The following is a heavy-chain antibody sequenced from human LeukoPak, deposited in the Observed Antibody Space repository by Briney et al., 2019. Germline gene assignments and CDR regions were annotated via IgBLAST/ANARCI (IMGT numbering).Heavy chain of an antibody. D-gene: IGHD2-15*01. J-gene: IGHJ6*03. CDR2: IYYSGTT. CDR1: GDSINRDAFS. Sequence: SETLSLTCAVSGDSINRDAFSWSWIRQPLGKGLEWIGHIYYSGTTYYNPSLKSRIIISMDTSQNQFSLKLSSVTAADTAVYYCARVRDCSGGNCYSNYYYKYYMDVWGEGTTVTVSS. CDR3: ARVRDCSGGNCYSNYYYKYYMDV. V-gene: IGHV4-30-4*07.